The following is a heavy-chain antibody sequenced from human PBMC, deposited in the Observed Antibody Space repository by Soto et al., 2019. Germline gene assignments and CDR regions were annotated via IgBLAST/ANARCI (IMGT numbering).Heavy chain of an antibody. CDR1: GFTFNKFD. CDR3: ARGDQYDILHRYYAMDV. Sequence: QVQLVESGGGVVQPGTSLRLSCGASGFTFNKFDMHWIRQTPDKRLQWVAFIAYDGINKYYTGSVKGRFSVSRDNSKNTVSLQMNNLGLEDTATYFCARGDQYDILHRYYAMDVWGPGTTVTISS. CDR2: IAYDGINK. V-gene: IGHV3-30-3*01. J-gene: IGHJ6*02. D-gene: IGHD1-26*01.